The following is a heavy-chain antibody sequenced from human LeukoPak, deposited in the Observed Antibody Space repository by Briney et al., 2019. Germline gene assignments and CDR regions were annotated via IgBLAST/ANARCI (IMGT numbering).Heavy chain of an antibody. Sequence: GGSLRLSCAAYGFTFSTYSMNWVRQAPGKGLEWVSSISSSSSYIYYADSVKGRFTISRDNAKNSLYLQMNSLRAEDTALYYCARESHADTAMVNDYWGQGTLVTVSS. J-gene: IGHJ4*02. CDR1: GFTFSTYS. CDR2: ISSSSSYI. CDR3: ARESHADTAMVNDY. D-gene: IGHD5-18*01. V-gene: IGHV3-21*01.